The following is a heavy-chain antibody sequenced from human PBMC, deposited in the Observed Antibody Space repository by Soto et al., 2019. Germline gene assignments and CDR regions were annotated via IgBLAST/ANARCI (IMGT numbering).Heavy chain of an antibody. V-gene: IGHV1-18*01. J-gene: IGHJ4*02. CDR3: SREGGNTGTSDY. CDR1: GYAFINFA. Sequence: QVQMVQSGAEVKKPGTSVKVSCKASGYAFINFAVTGLRQAPGEGLEWMEWIGPSNDISYSAQKFQDRVTMSTETSSNTAYMELRRLTSDDTAVYYCSREGGNTGTSDYWGQGTLVTVSS. CDR2: IGPSNDIS. D-gene: IGHD1-7*01.